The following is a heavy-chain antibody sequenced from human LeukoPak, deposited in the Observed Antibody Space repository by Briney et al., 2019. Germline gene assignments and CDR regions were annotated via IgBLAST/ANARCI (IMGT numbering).Heavy chain of an antibody. Sequence: PSETLSLTCTVSGGSISSYYWSWIRQPPGKGLEWIGEINHSGSTNYNPSLKSRVTISVDTSKNQFSLKLSSVTAADTAVYYCARDWNYLDWFDPWGQGTLVTVSS. D-gene: IGHD1-7*01. CDR3: ARDWNYLDWFDP. J-gene: IGHJ5*02. CDR2: INHSGST. V-gene: IGHV4-34*01. CDR1: GGSISSYY.